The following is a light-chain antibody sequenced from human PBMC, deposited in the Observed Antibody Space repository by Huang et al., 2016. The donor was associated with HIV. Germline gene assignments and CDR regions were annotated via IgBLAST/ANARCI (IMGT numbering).Light chain of an antibody. CDR3: QQYHNWPPVT. CDR2: DAS. Sequence: EPVLTQSPGTLSVFPGESATLSSRATRAINSNLAWYQQKPGQAPRLLIYDASTRATDIPARFSGSGSGTDFTLTISSLQSEDFAIYYCQQYHNWPPVTFGGGTKVEI. V-gene: IGKV3D-15*01. CDR1: RAINSN. J-gene: IGKJ4*01.